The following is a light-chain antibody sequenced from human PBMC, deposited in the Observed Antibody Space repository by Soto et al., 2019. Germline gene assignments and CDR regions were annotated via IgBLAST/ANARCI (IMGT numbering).Light chain of an antibody. Sequence: EIVLTQSPATLSLSPGERATLSCRASQSVSSYLAWYQQKPGQAPRLLIYDASNRATGIPARFSGSGSGTDFTLTISSLDPEDFAVYYWQQRSNGPPLTFGGGTKVEIK. CDR1: QSVSSY. CDR3: QQRSNGPPLT. CDR2: DAS. J-gene: IGKJ4*01. V-gene: IGKV3-11*01.